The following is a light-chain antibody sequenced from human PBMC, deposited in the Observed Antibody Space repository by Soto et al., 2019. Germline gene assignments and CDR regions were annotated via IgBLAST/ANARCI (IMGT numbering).Light chain of an antibody. CDR3: TYYANYSGT. J-gene: IGKJ1*01. Sequence: DIQLTQSPSTLSASVGDRVTITCRASQSIGVWLTWYQQKPGKAPKFLIYKTSTLESGVPSSVSGGGSGTEFNLTVSSLQSYDFATYHCTYYANYSGTFVQGTQVELK. CDR1: QSIGVW. V-gene: IGKV1-5*03. CDR2: KTS.